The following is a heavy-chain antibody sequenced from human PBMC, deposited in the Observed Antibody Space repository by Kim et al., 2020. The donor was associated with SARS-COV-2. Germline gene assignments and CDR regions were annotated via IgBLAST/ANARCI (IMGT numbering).Heavy chain of an antibody. CDR2: ISYDGTYT. V-gene: IGHV3-30*04. D-gene: IGHD6-19*01. J-gene: IGHJ4*02. Sequence: GGSLRLSCEASGFTFSSYTMHWVRQAPGKGLDWVASISYDGTYTYYADSVKGRFTISRSNSKNTLYLQIKSLRADDTAFFYCARVVASGWTYVLWGQGTLVIVSS. CDR1: GFTFSSYT. CDR3: ARVVASGWTYVL.